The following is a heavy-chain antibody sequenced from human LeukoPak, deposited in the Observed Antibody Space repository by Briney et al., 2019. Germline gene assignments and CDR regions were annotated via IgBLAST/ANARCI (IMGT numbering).Heavy chain of an antibody. CDR2: IFTESS. J-gene: IGHJ6*02. CDR3: ARAYYYDSSGYSPRYGMDV. CDR1: GGYISSYY. Sequence: SSETLSLTCTVPGGYISSYYWSWIRQPAGKGLEWIGRIFTESSNYNPSLRSRVTMSIDPSKNQFSLKLSSVTAADTAVYYCARAYYYDSSGYSPRYGMDVWGQGTTVTVSS. D-gene: IGHD3-22*01. V-gene: IGHV4-4*07.